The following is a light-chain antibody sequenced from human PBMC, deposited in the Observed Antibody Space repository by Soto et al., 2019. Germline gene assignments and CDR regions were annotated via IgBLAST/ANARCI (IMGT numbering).Light chain of an antibody. Sequence: EIVMTQSPATLSVSPGERATLSCRASQSVRSNLAWYQQKPGQAPRLLIYGASTRATGLPGRFSGSGSGTDFTLTISGLQSEDFAVYYCQQYNDWPRTFGQGTKVEIK. CDR3: QQYNDWPRT. J-gene: IGKJ1*01. V-gene: IGKV3-15*01. CDR1: QSVRSN. CDR2: GAS.